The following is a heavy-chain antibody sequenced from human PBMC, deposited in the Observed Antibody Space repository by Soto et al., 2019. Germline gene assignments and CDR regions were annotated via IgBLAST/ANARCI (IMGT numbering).Heavy chain of an antibody. Sequence: EEQLVESGGGLVQSGGSLRLSCAASEFTFSSYWMHWVRQAPGKGLVWVSRIDNDGRGTIYADSVKGRFTVPRDNTKNSLYLQMNSLREEDTAVYYVSRGGFNHGFDIWGQGTMVNVSS. CDR2: IDNDGRGT. CDR3: SRGGFNHGFDI. J-gene: IGHJ3*02. CDR1: EFTFSSYW. V-gene: IGHV3-74*01.